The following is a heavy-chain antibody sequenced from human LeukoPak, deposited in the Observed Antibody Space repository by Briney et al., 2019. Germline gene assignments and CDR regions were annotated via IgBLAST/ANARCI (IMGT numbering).Heavy chain of an antibody. J-gene: IGHJ6*02. D-gene: IGHD3-9*01. Sequence: GSLRLSSAASGFTFSSYWMSWVRQAPGKGLEWVANIKQDGSEKYYVDSVKGRFTISRDNAKNSLYLQMNSLRAEDTAVYYCAGGSYDILTGYSLGMDVWGQGTTVTVSS. CDR1: GFTFSSYW. V-gene: IGHV3-7*04. CDR3: AGGSYDILTGYSLGMDV. CDR2: IKQDGSEK.